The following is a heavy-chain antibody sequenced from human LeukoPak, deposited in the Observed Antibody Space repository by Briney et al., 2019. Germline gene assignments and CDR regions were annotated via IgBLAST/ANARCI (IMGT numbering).Heavy chain of an antibody. D-gene: IGHD6-13*01. CDR2: IYTSGST. V-gene: IGHV4-4*07. CDR3: ARQGQQLDPTYYFDY. CDR1: GGSISSYY. J-gene: IGHJ4*02. Sequence: SETLSLTCTVSGGSISSYYWSWIRQPAGKGLEWIGHIYTSGSTNYNPSLKSRVTMSVDTSKNQFSLKLSSVTAADTAVYYCARQGQQLDPTYYFDYWGQGTLVTVSS.